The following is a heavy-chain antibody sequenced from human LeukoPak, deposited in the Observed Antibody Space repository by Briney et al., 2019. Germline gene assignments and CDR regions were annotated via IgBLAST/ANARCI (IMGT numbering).Heavy chain of an antibody. D-gene: IGHD6-19*01. CDR2: INPNSGGT. CDR3: ARDRVEQWLGVYYYYGMDV. V-gene: IGHV1-2*02. J-gene: IGHJ6*02. CDR1: GYTFTGYY. Sequence: ASVKVSCKASGYTFTGYYMHWVRQAPGQGLEWSGWINPNSGGTNYAQKFQGRVTMTRDTSISTAYMELSRLRSDDTAVYYCARDRVEQWLGVYYYYGMDVWGQGTTVTVSS.